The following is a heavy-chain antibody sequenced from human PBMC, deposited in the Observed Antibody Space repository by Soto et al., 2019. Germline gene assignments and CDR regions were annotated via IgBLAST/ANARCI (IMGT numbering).Heavy chain of an antibody. CDR3: AKARGGWLDALDS. CDR1: GFICSSYD. Sequence: PGGSLRLSCAASGFICSSYDMSWVRQAPGKGLEWVSTILVSDSTHYEDSVRGRFTISRDRSKNTVYLQMNSLTAGDTAVYYCAKARGGWLDALDSWGQGTLVTVSS. V-gene: IGHV3-23*01. CDR2: ILVSDST. D-gene: IGHD3-16*01. J-gene: IGHJ4*02.